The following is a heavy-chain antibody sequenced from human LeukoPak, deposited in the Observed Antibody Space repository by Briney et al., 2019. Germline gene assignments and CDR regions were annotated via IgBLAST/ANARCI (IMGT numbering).Heavy chain of an antibody. D-gene: IGHD4-17*01. CDR1: GYIFSKYA. Sequence: SVKVSCKASGYIFSKYAITWVRQAPGQGLEWMGGIIPIFGTANYAQKFQGRVTITADESTSTAYMELSSLRSEDTAVYYCARDPGYGDSQRDYWGQGTLVTVSS. CDR2: IIPIFGTA. V-gene: IGHV1-69*13. J-gene: IGHJ4*02. CDR3: ARDPGYGDSQRDY.